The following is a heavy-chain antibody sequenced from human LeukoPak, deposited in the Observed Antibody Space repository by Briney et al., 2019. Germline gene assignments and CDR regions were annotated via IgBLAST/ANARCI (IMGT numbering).Heavy chain of an antibody. CDR1: GFTFSTYG. V-gene: IGHV3-21*01. J-gene: IGHJ4*02. CDR3: ARDSTTGTTAYFGY. Sequence: KTGGSLRLSCAASGFTFSTYGMHWVRQAPGKGLEWVSSISSSSRYIYYADSVKGRFTISRDNAKNSLYLQMNSLRAEDTAVYYCARDSTTGTTAYFGYWGQGTLVTVSS. D-gene: IGHD1-1*01. CDR2: ISSSSRYI.